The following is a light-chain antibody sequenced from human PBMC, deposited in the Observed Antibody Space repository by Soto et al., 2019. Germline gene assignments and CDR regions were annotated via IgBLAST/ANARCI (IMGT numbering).Light chain of an antibody. V-gene: IGKV3-20*01. CDR1: QSVCSK. CDR3: QQYGSSFAT. J-gene: IGKJ1*01. CDR2: GAS. Sequence: EIVLTQSPGTLSLSPGERATLSCRASQSVCSKLAWYRQTPGQAPRLLIYGASTRATDTPARFSGSGAGTDFNLTISRVEPADFAMYYCQQYGSSFATFGQGTQVE.